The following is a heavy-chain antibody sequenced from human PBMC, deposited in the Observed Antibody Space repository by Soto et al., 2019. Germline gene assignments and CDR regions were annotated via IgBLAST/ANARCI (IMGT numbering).Heavy chain of an antibody. D-gene: IGHD3-10*01. J-gene: IGHJ5*02. CDR1: GGSISSYY. CDR2: IYFGGTT. Sequence: PSETLSLTCTVSGGSISSYYWTWIRQPPGKGLEWVGYIYFGGTTSYNPSLRSRVTISLETSNSQFSLKLSSVTAADTAVYYCARESSYYGSGSYYKNNWFDPWGQGTLVTVS. CDR3: ARESSYYGSGSYYKNNWFDP. V-gene: IGHV4-59*01.